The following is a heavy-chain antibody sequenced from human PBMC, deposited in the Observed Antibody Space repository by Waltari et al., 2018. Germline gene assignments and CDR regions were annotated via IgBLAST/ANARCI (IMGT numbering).Heavy chain of an antibody. V-gene: IGHV3-74*01. CDR3: TRGGNYYFDY. CDR1: GFTFSSSW. J-gene: IGHJ4*02. Sequence: EVQLVESGGGLLQPGGYLRISCAASGFTFSSSWIPWVRQPPGKGLVWVSRINPDGRTTNYADSVRGRFTISRDNAQNTVYLEMNSLRAEDTAVYFCTRGGNYYFDYWGRGTLVTVSS. CDR2: INPDGRTT. D-gene: IGHD5-12*01.